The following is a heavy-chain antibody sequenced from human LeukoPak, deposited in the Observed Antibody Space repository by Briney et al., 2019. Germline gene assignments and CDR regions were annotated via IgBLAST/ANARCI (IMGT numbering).Heavy chain of an antibody. Sequence: ASVKVSCKASGYTFTSYGISWVRQAPGQGLEWMGWISAYNGNTNYAQKLQGRVTMTTDTSTSTAYMEPRSLRSDDTAVYYCARGCSGGSCYSSPAEYFQHWGQGTLVTVSS. V-gene: IGHV1-18*01. D-gene: IGHD2-15*01. CDR3: ARGCSGGSCYSSPAEYFQH. CDR1: GYTFTSYG. CDR2: ISAYNGNT. J-gene: IGHJ1*01.